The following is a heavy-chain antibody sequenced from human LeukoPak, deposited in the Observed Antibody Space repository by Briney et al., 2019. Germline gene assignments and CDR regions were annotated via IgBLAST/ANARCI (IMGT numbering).Heavy chain of an antibody. D-gene: IGHD3-9*01. CDR1: GFTFKTYW. V-gene: IGHV3-66*01. CDR3: ARDQRYYDILTGYTTYWYFDL. CDR2: IYSGGST. Sequence: GGSLRLSCAASGFTFKTYWMHWVRQAPGKGLEWVSVIYSGGSTYYADSVKGRFTISRDNSKNTLYLQMNSLRAEDTAVYYCARDQRYYDILTGYTTYWYFDLWGRGTLVTVSS. J-gene: IGHJ2*01.